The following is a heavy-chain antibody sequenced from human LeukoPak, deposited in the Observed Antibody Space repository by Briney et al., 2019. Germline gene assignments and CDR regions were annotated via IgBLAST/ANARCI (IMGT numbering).Heavy chain of an antibody. Sequence: GGSLRLSCAASGFTFNNYNMNWVRQAPGKGLEWVSSITSSNNYIYYGDSVKGRFTISRDDAKNSLFLQMNSLRAEDTATYYCARGEFGDYYYFYMDVWGKGTTVTVSS. CDR1: GFTFNNYN. D-gene: IGHD2/OR15-2a*01. V-gene: IGHV3-21*01. J-gene: IGHJ6*03. CDR2: ITSSNNYI. CDR3: ARGEFGDYYYFYMDV.